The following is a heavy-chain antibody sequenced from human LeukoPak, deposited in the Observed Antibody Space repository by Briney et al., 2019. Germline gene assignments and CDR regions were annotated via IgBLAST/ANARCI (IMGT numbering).Heavy chain of an antibody. J-gene: IGHJ4*02. Sequence: GGSLRLSCAASGFTFDDYGMSWVRQAPGKGLEWVSGINWNGGSTGYADSVKGRFTISRDNSKNTLYLQMNSLRAEDTAVYYCARDEIHSLARADYWGQGTLVTVSS. CDR1: GFTFDDYG. CDR3: ARDEIHSLARADY. D-gene: IGHD5-18*01. V-gene: IGHV3-20*04. CDR2: INWNGGST.